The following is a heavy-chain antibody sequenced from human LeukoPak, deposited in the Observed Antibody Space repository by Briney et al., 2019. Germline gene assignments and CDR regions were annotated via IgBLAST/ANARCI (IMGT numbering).Heavy chain of an antibody. CDR3: ARGFFSSGWYSFDY. J-gene: IGHJ4*02. D-gene: IGHD6-19*01. CDR1: GYTFTGYY. CDR2: INPNSGGT. Sequence: GASVKVSCKASGYTFTGYYMHWVRQAPGQGLEWMGWINPNSGGTNYAQKFQGRVTMTRDTSISTAYMELSRLRSDDTAVYYCARGFFSSGWYSFDYWGQGTLVTVSS. V-gene: IGHV1-2*02.